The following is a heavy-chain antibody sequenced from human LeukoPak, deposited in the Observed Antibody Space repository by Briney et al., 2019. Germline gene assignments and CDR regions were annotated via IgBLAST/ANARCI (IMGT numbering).Heavy chain of an antibody. CDR3: ARLHHPQYGY. V-gene: IGHV4-39*07. CDR2: INHSGST. CDR1: GGSISSGNYF. Sequence: SETLSLTCTVSGGSISSGNYFWSWIRQPPGKGLEWIGEINHSGSTNYNPSLKSRVTISVDTSKNQFSLKLSSVTAADTAVYYWARLHHPQYGYRGQGTLVTVSS. J-gene: IGHJ4*02. D-gene: IGHD2-2*01.